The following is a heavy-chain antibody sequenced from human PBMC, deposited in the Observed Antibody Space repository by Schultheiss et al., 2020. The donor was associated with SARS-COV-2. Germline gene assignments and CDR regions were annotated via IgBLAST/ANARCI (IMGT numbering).Heavy chain of an antibody. J-gene: IGHJ4*02. Sequence: SETLSLTCTVSGGSISSYYWSWIRQPAGKGLEWIGRIYTSGSTYYNPSLKSRVTISVDTSKNQFSLKLSSVTAADTAVYYCARGLHYYGSGSYIDYWGQGTLVTVSS. D-gene: IGHD3-10*01. CDR2: IYTSGST. CDR1: GGSISSYY. CDR3: ARGLHYYGSGSYIDY. V-gene: IGHV4-4*07.